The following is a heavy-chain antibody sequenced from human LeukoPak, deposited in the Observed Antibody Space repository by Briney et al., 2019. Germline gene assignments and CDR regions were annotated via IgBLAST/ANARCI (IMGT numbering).Heavy chain of an antibody. D-gene: IGHD3-22*01. J-gene: IGHJ1*01. CDR2: ITTNGGRT. CDR1: GFTFASYG. CDR3: AIMHGYYDGTGYWVQ. V-gene: IGHV3-23*01. Sequence: GGSLRLSCAASGFTFASYGTSWVRQAPGKGLEWVSFITTNGGRTSYADSVEGRFTISRDNPRNTLYMQMNSLRDEDTAVYYCAIMHGYYDGTGYWVQWGQGTLVTVSS.